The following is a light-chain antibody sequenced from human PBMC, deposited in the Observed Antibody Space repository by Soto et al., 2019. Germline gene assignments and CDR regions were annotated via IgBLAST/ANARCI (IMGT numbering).Light chain of an antibody. CDR1: SVDIGRSKF. Sequence: QSALTQPASVSGSPGQSITISCTRTSVDIGRSKFVSWYQQQPGKAPKLMIYEVTNRPSGISNRFSGSKSGNTASLTISGLQVDDEAIYFCSSATSTSSLVIFGGGTQLTV. CDR2: EVT. V-gene: IGLV2-14*01. CDR3: SSATSTSSLVI. J-gene: IGLJ2*01.